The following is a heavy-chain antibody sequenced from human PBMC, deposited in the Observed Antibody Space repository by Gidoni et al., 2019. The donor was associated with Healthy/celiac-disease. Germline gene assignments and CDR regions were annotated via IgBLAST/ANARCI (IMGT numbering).Heavy chain of an antibody. J-gene: IGHJ6*02. V-gene: IGHV4-59*01. CDR2: IYYSGST. Sequence: QVQLQESGPGLVKPSETLSLTCTVSGGSISSYYWSWIRQPPGKGLEWIGYIYYSGSTNYNPSLKSRVTISVDTSKNQFSLKLSSVTAADTAVYCCARVQYYGSGPKYGMDVWGQGTTVTVSS. D-gene: IGHD3-10*01. CDR1: GGSISSYY. CDR3: ARVQYYGSGPKYGMDV.